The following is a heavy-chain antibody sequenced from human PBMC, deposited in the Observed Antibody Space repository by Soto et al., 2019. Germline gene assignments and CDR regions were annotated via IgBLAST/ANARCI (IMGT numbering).Heavy chain of an antibody. D-gene: IGHD6-13*01. V-gene: IGHV6-1*01. CDR3: ARYNAASGTYYFDY. CDR1: GDSVSSYSVV. J-gene: IGHJ4*02. Sequence: SQTLSLTCAISGDSVSSYSVVWNWIRQSPSGGLEWLGRTYYRSKWYSEYAISVQSRITVNADTSKNQFSLKLNSVTAADTAVYYCARYNAASGTYYFDYWGQGTLVTVSS. CDR2: TYYRSKWYS.